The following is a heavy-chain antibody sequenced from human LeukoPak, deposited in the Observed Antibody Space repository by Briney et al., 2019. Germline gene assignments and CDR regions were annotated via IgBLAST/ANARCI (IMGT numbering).Heavy chain of an antibody. CDR1: GFTFSSYA. CDR2: ISWNSGSI. D-gene: IGHD6-13*01. V-gene: IGHV3-9*01. J-gene: IGHJ4*02. Sequence: GGSLRLSCAASGFTFSSYAMSWVRQAPGKGLEWVSGISWNSGSIGYADSVKGRFTISRDNAKNSLYLQMNSLRAEDTALYYCAKDLSDSSSFDYWGQGTLVTVSS. CDR3: AKDLSDSSSFDY.